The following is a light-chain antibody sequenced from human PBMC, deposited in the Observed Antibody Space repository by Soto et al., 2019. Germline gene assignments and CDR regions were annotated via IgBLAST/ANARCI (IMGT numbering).Light chain of an antibody. V-gene: IGKV3-15*01. J-gene: IGKJ4*01. CDR2: GAS. CDR3: QQYNNWPQLT. Sequence: RGMTQSPATLSVSPGERATLSCRASQSVGNNLAWYQQKPGQAPRPLIYGASTRATGIPARFSGGGSGTEFTLTISSLQSEDFAVYFCQQYNNWPQLTFGGGTTVAIK. CDR1: QSVGNN.